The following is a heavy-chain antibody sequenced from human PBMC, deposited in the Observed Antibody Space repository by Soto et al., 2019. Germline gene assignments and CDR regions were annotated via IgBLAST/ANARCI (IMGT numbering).Heavy chain of an antibody. D-gene: IGHD3-16*02. CDR2: IYYSGSK. J-gene: IGHJ4*02. CDR1: GGSISNVDYS. V-gene: IGHV4-30-4*01. CDR3: ASVNLKSLYAFHX. Sequence: SETLSLTCTVTGGSISNVDYSWAWLRQPPGKGLELIGHIYYSGSKYYNQSRKSRVTISVDRSRNEFSLELTSVTAADTAVYYCASVNLKSLYAFHXWGQGALVTVSX.